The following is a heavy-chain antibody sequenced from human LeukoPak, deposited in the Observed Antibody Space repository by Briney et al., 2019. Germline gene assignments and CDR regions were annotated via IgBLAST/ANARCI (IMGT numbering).Heavy chain of an antibody. J-gene: IGHJ5*02. Sequence: SETLSLTCAVSGDSLSTITSSYYYWSWIRQPPGKGLEWIGHIHYSGTTNYNPSLKSRVIISVDTSKNHFSLKLNSVTAADTAVYFCAREDEGPGDHTWFDPWGQGSLVIVSS. CDR3: AREDEGPGDHTWFDP. CDR2: IHYSGTT. D-gene: IGHD5-24*01. V-gene: IGHV4-61*03. CDR1: GDSLSTITSSYYY.